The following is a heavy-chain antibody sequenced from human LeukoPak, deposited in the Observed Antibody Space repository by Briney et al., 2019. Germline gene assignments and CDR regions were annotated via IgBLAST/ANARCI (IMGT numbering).Heavy chain of an antibody. CDR3: ANHLACGSTSCPPFDY. CDR1: GFTFSSYS. Sequence: GGSLRLSCAASGFTFSSYSMSWVRQAPGKGLEWVSSISDGSNYIYYADSVEGRFTISRDNAKNSLYLQMNSLRAEDTAVYYCANHLACGSTSCPPFDYRGQGTLVTVSS. V-gene: IGHV3-21*01. D-gene: IGHD2-2*01. J-gene: IGHJ4*02. CDR2: ISDGSNYI.